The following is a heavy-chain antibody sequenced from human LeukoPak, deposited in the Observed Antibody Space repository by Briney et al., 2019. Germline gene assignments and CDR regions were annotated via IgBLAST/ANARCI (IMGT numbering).Heavy chain of an antibody. J-gene: IGHJ4*02. V-gene: IGHV5-51*01. CDR1: GYSFTSYW. Sequence: GESLKISCKGSGYSFTSYWIGWVRQMPGKGLEWMGIIYPGDSDTRYSPSFQGQVTISADKSISTAYLQWSSLKASDTAMYYCARPYKKLRYFDWFPPHPIDYWGQGTLVTVSS. D-gene: IGHD3-9*01. CDR2: IYPGDSDT. CDR3: ARPYKKLRYFDWFPPHPIDY.